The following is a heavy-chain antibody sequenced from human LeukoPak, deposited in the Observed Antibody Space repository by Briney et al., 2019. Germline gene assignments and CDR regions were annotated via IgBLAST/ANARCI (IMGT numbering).Heavy chain of an antibody. CDR1: GGSITSSNW. D-gene: IGHD5-24*01. V-gene: IGHV4-4*02. J-gene: IGHJ3*02. CDR2: MYHSGST. CDR3: ARAPLEGYRDGLWEAFEI. Sequence: SETLSLTCVVSGGSITSSNWWSWVRQPPGKGLEWIGEMYHSGSTNHNPSLESRVSLSVDKSENHFSLKLSSVTAADTAVYYCARAPLEGYRDGLWEAFEIWGQGTMVTVSS.